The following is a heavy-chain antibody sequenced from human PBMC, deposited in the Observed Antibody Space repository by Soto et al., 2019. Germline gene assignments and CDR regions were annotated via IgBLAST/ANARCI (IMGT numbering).Heavy chain of an antibody. CDR3: DGDRGRKTFDY. CDR1: GFTFGNYW. CDR2: IKVDGSEK. Sequence: EVQLAESGGGLVQPGGSLRLSCAASGFTFGNYWMTWVRQAPGKELERVANIKVDGSEKYYVDSVKGRFIISRDNAKNSRYLKRNALRAEDPAVYYCDGDRGRKTFDYWGQGTLVTVSS. D-gene: IGHD3-10*01. J-gene: IGHJ4*02. V-gene: IGHV3-7*03.